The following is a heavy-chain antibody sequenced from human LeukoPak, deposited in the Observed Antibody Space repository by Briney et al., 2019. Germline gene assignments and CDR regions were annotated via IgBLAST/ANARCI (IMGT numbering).Heavy chain of an antibody. CDR2: FYISGST. J-gene: IGHJ5*02. CDR3: ARDQGIEAAGYWFDP. CDR1: GGSISSGGYY. V-gene: IGHV4-61*02. D-gene: IGHD6-13*01. Sequence: PSQTLSLTCTVSGGSISSGGYYWSWIRQHPGKGLEWIGRFYISGSTNYNPSLKSRVTMSVDTSKNQFSLKVKSVTAADTAVYYCARDQGIEAAGYWFDPWGQGTLVTVSS.